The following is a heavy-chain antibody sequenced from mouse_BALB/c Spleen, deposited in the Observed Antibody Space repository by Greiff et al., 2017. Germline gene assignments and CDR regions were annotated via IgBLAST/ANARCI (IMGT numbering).Heavy chain of an antibody. CDR1: GISITTGNYR. D-gene: IGHD1-1*01. CDR2: IYYSGTI. V-gene: IGHV3-5*02. J-gene: IGHJ4*01. Sequence: VKLMESGPGLVKPSQTVSLTCTVTGISITTGNYRWSWIRQFPGNKLEWIGYIYYSGTITYNPSLTSRTTITRDTSKNQFFLEMNSLTAEDTATYYCARERYGSSYDAMDYWGQGTSVTVSS. CDR3: ARERYGSSYDAMDY.